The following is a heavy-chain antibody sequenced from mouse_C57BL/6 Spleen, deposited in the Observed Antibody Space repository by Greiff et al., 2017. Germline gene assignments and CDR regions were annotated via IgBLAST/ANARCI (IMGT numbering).Heavy chain of an antibody. J-gene: IGHJ2*01. CDR2: IYPRSGNT. CDR1: GYTFTSYG. D-gene: IGHD2-1*01. V-gene: IGHV1-81*01. CDR3: ARGEIYCGSYDYFDY. Sequence: VQLQQSGAELARPGASVKLSCKASGYTFTSYGISWVKQRPGQGLEWIGEIYPRSGNTYYNEKFKGKATLTADKSSSTAYMQLGSLTSEDSAVYFCARGEIYCGSYDYFDYWGQGATLTVAS.